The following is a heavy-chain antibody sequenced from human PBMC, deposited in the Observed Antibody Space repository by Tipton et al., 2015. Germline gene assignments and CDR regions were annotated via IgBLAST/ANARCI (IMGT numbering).Heavy chain of an antibody. D-gene: IGHD3-9*01. CDR3: ACQDYDSLTRDYQTVDY. J-gene: IGHJ4*02. CDR2: ISYTDGA. Sequence: TLSLTCTVSGGSFSDYYWSWIRQPPGKGLEWIGYISYTDGAHYNPALKSRVTISVDTSKNQFSLTLNSVAAADTAVYYCACQDYDSLTRDYQTVDYWGQGTLVTVSS. CDR1: GGSFSDYY. V-gene: IGHV4-59*01.